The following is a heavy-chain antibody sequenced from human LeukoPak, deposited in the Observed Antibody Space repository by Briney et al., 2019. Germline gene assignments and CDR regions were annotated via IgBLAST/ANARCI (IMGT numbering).Heavy chain of an antibody. J-gene: IGHJ4*02. CDR2: ISGSGGST. CDR1: GFTFSSFA. Sequence: PGGSLRLSCAASGFTFSSFAMSWVRQAPGKGREWLSGISGSGGSTYYADSVKGRFTISRDNSKNSLYLQMNSLRDEDTAVYYCAKGKGSGTYPPYWGQGALLTVSS. V-gene: IGHV3-23*01. D-gene: IGHD1-26*01. CDR3: AKGKGSGTYPPY.